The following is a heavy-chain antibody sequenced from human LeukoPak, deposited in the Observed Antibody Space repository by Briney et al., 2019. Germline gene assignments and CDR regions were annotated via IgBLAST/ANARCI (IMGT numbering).Heavy chain of an antibody. CDR1: GGSISSYY. D-gene: IGHD6-19*01. Sequence: SETLSLTCTVSGGSISSYYWSWIRQPPGKGLEWIGYIYYSGSTNYNPSLKSRVTISVDTSKNQFSLKLSSVTAADTAVYYCALIPIAVAGTSNDYWGQGTLVTVSS. CDR3: ALIPIAVAGTSNDY. J-gene: IGHJ4*02. CDR2: IYYSGST. V-gene: IGHV4-59*01.